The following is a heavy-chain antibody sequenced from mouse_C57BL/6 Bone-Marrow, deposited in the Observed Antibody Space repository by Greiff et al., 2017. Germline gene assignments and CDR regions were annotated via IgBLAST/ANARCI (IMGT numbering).Heavy chain of an antibody. D-gene: IGHD2-1*01. V-gene: IGHV1-82*01. Sequence: VQLQQSGPELVKPGASVKISCKASGYAFSSSWMNWVKQRPGKGLEWIGRIDPGDGDTNYNGKFKGKATLSVDKSSSKAYMQLSSLTSEDSAVYFCAKLYGNYGFDYWGQGTTLTVSS. CDR1: GYAFSSSW. J-gene: IGHJ2*01. CDR2: IDPGDGDT. CDR3: AKLYGNYGFDY.